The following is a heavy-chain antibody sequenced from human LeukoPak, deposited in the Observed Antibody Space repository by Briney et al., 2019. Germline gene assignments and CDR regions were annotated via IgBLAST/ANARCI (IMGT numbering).Heavy chain of an antibody. CDR2: IYPGDSDT. J-gene: IGHJ4*02. D-gene: IGHD6-19*01. Sequence: GESLKISCKGSGYSFTNYRIAWVRQMPGKGLEWMGVIYPGDSDTRYNPSFQGQVTISADKSISTAYLQWSSLKASDTAMYYCARWLTGLHFDYWGQGTLATVSS. V-gene: IGHV5-51*01. CDR3: ARWLTGLHFDY. CDR1: GYSFTNYR.